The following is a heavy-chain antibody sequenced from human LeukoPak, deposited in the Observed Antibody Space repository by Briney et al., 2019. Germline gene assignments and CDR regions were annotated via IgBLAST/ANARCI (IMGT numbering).Heavy chain of an antibody. CDR1: GGSISSYY. CDR2: IYYGGST. J-gene: IGHJ6*02. Sequence: SETLSLTCTVSGGSISSYYWSWIRQPPGKGLEWIGYIYYGGSTNYNPSLKSRVTISVDTSKNQFSLKLSSVTAADTAVYYCARDRSRDSSSSSWGPPTSVEGMDVWGQGTTVTVSS. D-gene: IGHD6-13*01. CDR3: ARDRSRDSSSSSWGPPTSVEGMDV. V-gene: IGHV4-59*01.